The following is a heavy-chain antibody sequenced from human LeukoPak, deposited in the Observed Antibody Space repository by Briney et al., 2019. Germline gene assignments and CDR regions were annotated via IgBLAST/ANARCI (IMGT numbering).Heavy chain of an antibody. CDR3: ASAYCSGESCIDKNWFDR. CDR2: IYYSGTT. J-gene: IGHJ5*02. V-gene: IGHV4-30-2*06. Sequence: SETLSLTCAVSVVSVTAGGYSWSWFRQSPGKGLEWIWFIYYSGTTYYNPSLKSRVTISLDKSKNQFSLNLNSVTAADTAVYYCASAYCSGESCIDKNWFDRWGQGTLVTVSS. D-gene: IGHD2-21*01. CDR1: VVSVTAGGYS.